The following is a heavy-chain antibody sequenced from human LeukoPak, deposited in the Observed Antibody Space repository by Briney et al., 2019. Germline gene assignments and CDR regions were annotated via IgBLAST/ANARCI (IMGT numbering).Heavy chain of an antibody. J-gene: IGHJ4*02. CDR2: IYYSGST. CDR3: ASTNYDILTGYYHPCYFDY. V-gene: IGHV4-30-4*01. CDR1: GGSISSGDYY. D-gene: IGHD3-9*01. Sequence: SQTLSLTCTVSGGSISSGDYYWSWIRQPPGKGLEWIGYIYYSGSTYYNPSLKSRVTISVDTSKNQFSLKLSSVTAAGTAVYYCASTNYDILTGYYHPCYFDYWGQGTLVTVSS.